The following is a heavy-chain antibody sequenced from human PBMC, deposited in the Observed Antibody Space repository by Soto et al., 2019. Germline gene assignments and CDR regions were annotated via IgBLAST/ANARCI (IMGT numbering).Heavy chain of an antibody. D-gene: IGHD3-10*01. CDR3: AKYDYYGSEGSKDHKTFDY. V-gene: IGHV3-23*01. J-gene: IGHJ4*02. CDR2: ISGGAEMT. CDR1: GFTFNNYA. Sequence: PGGSLRLSCAASGFTFNNYAMTWVRQAPGKGLQWVSSISGGAEMTYYADSVKGRFTISRDDSKNTLFLQRNSLRAEDTAVYYCAKYDYYGSEGSKDHKTFDYWGQGTLVTVSS.